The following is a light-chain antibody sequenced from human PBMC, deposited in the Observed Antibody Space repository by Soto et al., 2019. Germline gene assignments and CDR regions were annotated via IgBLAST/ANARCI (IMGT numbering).Light chain of an antibody. CDR1: QTISSW. CDR3: QHYNSYSEA. Sequence: DIPRTQSPPTLSESSCYRSTIPWLASQTISSWLAWYQQKPGKAPKLLIYKASTLKSGVPSRFSGSGSGTDFTLTISSLQPEYFATYYCQHYNSYSEAFGQGTKVDI. V-gene: IGKV1-5*03. J-gene: IGKJ1*01. CDR2: KAS.